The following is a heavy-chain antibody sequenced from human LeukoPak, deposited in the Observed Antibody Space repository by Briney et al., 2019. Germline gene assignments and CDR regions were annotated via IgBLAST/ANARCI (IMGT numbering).Heavy chain of an antibody. V-gene: IGHV3-7*03. D-gene: IGHD3-16*01. CDR3: ARGGGLDV. CDR2: INHNGNVN. Sequence: GGSLRLSSAASGFTFSSYWMNWARQAPGKRLEWVASINHNGNVNYYVDSVKGRFTISRDNAKNSLYLQMSNLRAEDTAVYFCARGGGLDVWGQGATVTVSS. CDR1: GFTFSSYW. J-gene: IGHJ6*02.